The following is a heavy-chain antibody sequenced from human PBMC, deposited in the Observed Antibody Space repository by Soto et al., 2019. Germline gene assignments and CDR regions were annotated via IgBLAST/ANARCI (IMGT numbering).Heavy chain of an antibody. CDR3: ARAPWSGSSCPPGGFAI. V-gene: IGHV4-30-2*01. D-gene: IGHD3-3*01. CDR1: GDSVSSGDYS. Sequence: QLQLQESDSGLVKPSQTLSLTCAVSGDSVSSGDYSWNWIRQPPGKGLEWIGYIYRTGHTYYNPSLKRRVTTPVDRSNTQCSLKVTSLTAADTAVYDCARAPWSGSSCPPGGFAIWGQGYMVTVSS. CDR2: IYRTGHT. J-gene: IGHJ3*02.